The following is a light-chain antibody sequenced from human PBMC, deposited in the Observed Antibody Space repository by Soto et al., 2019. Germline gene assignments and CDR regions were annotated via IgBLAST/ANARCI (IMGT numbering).Light chain of an antibody. CDR2: SNN. J-gene: IGLJ2*01. CDR1: SSNMGSNT. CDR3: AAWDDSLNGPV. V-gene: IGLV1-44*01. Sequence: QSVLTQPPSASGTPGQRVTISCSGSSSNMGSNTVSWYQQPPGTAPKLLIYSNNQRPSGVPDRFSGSKSGTSASLAISGLQSEDEAEYYCAAWDDSLNGPVFGGGTKLTVL.